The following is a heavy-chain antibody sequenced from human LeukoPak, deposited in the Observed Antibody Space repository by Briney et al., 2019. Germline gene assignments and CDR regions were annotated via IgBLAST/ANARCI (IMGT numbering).Heavy chain of an antibody. D-gene: IGHD5-18*01. CDR3: ARAEQTWIQLGYATHFSPVPYGMDV. CDR1: GGSFSGYY. J-gene: IGHJ6*02. CDR2: INHSGST. Sequence: SETLSLTCAVYGGSFSGYYWSWIRQPPGKGLEWIGEINHSGSTNYNPSLKSRVTISVDTSKNQFSLKLSSVTAADTAVYYCARAEQTWIQLGYATHFSPVPYGMDVWGQGTTVTVSS. V-gene: IGHV4-34*01.